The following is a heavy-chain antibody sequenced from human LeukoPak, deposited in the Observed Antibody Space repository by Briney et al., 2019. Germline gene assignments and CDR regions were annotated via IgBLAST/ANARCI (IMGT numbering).Heavy chain of an antibody. CDR1: GFTFSSYA. CDR2: ISGSGGST. D-gene: IGHD3-22*01. CDR3: AKETTVVVVITTPYFDY. J-gene: IGHJ4*02. Sequence: GGSLRLSCAASGFTFSSYAMSWVRQAPGEGLEWVSAISGSGGSTYYADSVKGRFTISRGNSKNTLYLQMNSLRAEDTAVYYCAKETTVVVVITTPYFDYWGQGTLVTVSS. V-gene: IGHV3-23*01.